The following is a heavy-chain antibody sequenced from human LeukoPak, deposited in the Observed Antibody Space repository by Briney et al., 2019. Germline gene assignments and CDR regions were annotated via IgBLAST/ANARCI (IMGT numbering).Heavy chain of an antibody. J-gene: IGHJ4*02. CDR3: TTYDRSGYYSDY. Sequence: GGSLRLSCAASGFSFSNAWMSWVRQAPGKGLEWVGRIKSKSAGGTIEYGAPVKGRFTISRDDSENMLYLQMSSLKTEDTAVYYRTTYDRSGYYSDYWGQGTLVTVSS. CDR1: GFSFSNAW. CDR2: IKSKSAGGTI. V-gene: IGHV3-15*01. D-gene: IGHD3-22*01.